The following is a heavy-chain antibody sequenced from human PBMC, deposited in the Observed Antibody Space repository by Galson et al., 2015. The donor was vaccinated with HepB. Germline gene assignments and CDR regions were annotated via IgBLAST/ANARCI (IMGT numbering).Heavy chain of an antibody. CDR1: GFTFGDYA. CDR3: TRDHDSSGYYYVLTPGLGAFDI. Sequence: SLRLSCAASGFTFGDYAMSWFRQAPGKGLEWVGFIRSKAYGGTTEYAASVKGRFTISRDDSKSIAYLQMNSLKTEDTAVYYCTRDHDSSGYYYVLTPGLGAFDIWGQGTMVTVSS. D-gene: IGHD3-22*01. CDR2: IRSKAYGGTT. J-gene: IGHJ3*02. V-gene: IGHV3-49*03.